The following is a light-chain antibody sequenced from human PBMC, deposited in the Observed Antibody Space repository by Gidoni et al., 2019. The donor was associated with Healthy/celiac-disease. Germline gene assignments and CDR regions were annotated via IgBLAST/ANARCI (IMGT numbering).Light chain of an antibody. J-gene: IGKJ4*01. Sequence: SLGERATINCKSSQSVLYSSNNKNYLAWYQQKPGQPPKLLIYWASTRESGVPDRFSGSGSGTDFTLTISSLQAEDVAVYYCQQYYSTPLTFGGGTKVEIK. CDR2: WAS. CDR1: QSVLYSSNNKNY. CDR3: QQYYSTPLT. V-gene: IGKV4-1*01.